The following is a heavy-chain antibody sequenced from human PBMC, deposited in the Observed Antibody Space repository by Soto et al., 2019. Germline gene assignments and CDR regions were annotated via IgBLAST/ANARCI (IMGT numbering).Heavy chain of an antibody. CDR1: GLTFNNYW. CDR3: ARDYHGAVAGTGDNFDY. CDR2: IKKDGSEI. J-gene: IGHJ4*02. Sequence: PGGSLRLSCAASGLTFNNYWMTWVRQAPGKGLEWVSYIKKDGSEIYYADSVKGRFTISRDNAKNSLYLQMNSLRAEDTAVYYCARDYHGAVAGTGDNFDYWGQGTLVTVSS. V-gene: IGHV3-7*05. D-gene: IGHD6-19*01.